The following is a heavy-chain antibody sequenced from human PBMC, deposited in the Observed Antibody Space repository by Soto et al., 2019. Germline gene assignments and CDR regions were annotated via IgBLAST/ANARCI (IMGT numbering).Heavy chain of an antibody. CDR1: GDSVSSNSAA. V-gene: IGHV6-1*01. CDR3: AGPSSLQWYYMDV. D-gene: IGHD6-19*01. CDR2: TYYRSRWYN. Sequence: PSQTLSLTCVISGDSVSSNSAAWNWIRQSPSRGLEWLGRTYYRSRWYNDYAVSVRSRITVNADTSKNQFSLHLNSVTPEDTAVYYCAGPSSLQWYYMDVWDKGTTVTVSS. J-gene: IGHJ6*03.